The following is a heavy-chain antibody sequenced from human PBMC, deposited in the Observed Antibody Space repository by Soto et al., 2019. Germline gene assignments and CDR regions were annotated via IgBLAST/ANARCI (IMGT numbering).Heavy chain of an antibody. V-gene: IGHV3-30*18. D-gene: IGHD2-15*01. CDR2: ISYDGSNT. CDR1: GFTFSRYG. J-gene: IGHJ6*02. Sequence: QVQLVEAGGGVVQPGRSLRLSCAASGFTFSRYGMHWVRQAPGKGLEWVAVISYDGSNTYYADSVKGRFTISRNKSKNKMYLQMNRLRAEDAAVYDFANARRPNYYGGVDVWGQGTTVTVSS. CDR3: ANARRPNYYGGVDV.